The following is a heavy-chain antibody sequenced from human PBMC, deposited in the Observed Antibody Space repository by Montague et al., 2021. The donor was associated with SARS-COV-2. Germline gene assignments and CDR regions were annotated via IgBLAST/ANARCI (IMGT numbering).Heavy chain of an antibody. J-gene: IGHJ4*02. D-gene: IGHD2-15*01. CDR3: ARHYSATLPAVY. V-gene: IGHV4-59*08. CDR1: GGSISSYY. CDR2: ISDSGST. Sequence: SETLSLTCTVSGGSISSYYWSWIRQPPGKGLEWIVYISDSGSTNYNPSLTSRVTMSVDTSKNQFSLKVNSVTAADTAVYYCARHYSATLPAVYWGQGTLVTVSS.